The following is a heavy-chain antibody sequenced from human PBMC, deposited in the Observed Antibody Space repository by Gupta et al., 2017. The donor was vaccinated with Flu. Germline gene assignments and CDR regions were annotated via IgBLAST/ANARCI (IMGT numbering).Heavy chain of an antibody. Sequence: SYGMHWVRQAPGKGLEWVGVILYDGSNKYSDSVKGRFTISRDNSKNTLYLQMNSLRVEDTAVYYCAKEYCVSTSCYTESFYYYMDVWGKGTTVTASS. D-gene: IGHD2-2*02. CDR1: SYG. CDR2: ILYDGSNK. CDR3: AKEYCVSTSCYTESFYYYMDV. V-gene: IGHV3-30*18. J-gene: IGHJ6*03.